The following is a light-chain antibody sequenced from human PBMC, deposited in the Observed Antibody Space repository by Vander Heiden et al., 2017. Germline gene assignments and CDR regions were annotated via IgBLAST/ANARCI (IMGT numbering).Light chain of an antibody. CDR1: QSISSF. V-gene: IGKV1-39*01. J-gene: IGKJ4*01. CDR3: QQSYRTPPT. CDR2: GIS. Sequence: DIQMTQSPSSLSASVGDRVTITCRASQSISSFLNWYQQKPGKAPKLLIYGISSLQSGVPSRFSGSGSGTGFTLTISSLQPEDCATYYCQQSYRTPPTFGGGTKVEIK.